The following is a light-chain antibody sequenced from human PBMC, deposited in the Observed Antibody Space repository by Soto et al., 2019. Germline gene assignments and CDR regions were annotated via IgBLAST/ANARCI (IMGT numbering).Light chain of an antibody. CDR1: RGIGNA. CDR3: QQYNNWPLT. CDR2: SAS. Sequence: DIQMTQSPSSLSASVGDRVTITCRPSRGIGNALAWYQQKPGTVPKLLIHSASTLQSGVPSRFSGSGSGTDFTLTISSLQPEDVAAYYCQQYNNWPLTLGGGTKVDTK. V-gene: IGKV1-27*01. J-gene: IGKJ4*01.